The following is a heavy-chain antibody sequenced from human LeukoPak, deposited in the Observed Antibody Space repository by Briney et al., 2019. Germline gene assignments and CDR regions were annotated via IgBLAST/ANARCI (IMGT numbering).Heavy chain of an antibody. CDR3: ASNHYDILTGYYSGAFDI. D-gene: IGHD3-9*01. CDR2: INHSGST. Sequence: SETLSLTCAVYGGSFSGYYWSWIRQPPGKGLEWIGEINHSGSTNYNPSLKSRVTISVDTSKNQFSPKLSSVTAADTAVYYCASNHYDILTGYYSGAFDIWGQGTMVTVSS. J-gene: IGHJ3*02. V-gene: IGHV4-34*01. CDR1: GGSFSGYY.